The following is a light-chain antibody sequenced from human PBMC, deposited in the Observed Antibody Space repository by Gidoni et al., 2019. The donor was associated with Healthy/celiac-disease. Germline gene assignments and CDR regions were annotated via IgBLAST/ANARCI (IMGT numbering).Light chain of an antibody. Sequence: DIQMTQSPSFLSASVGDRVTITCRASQSIDNYLNWYQQKPGKAPKLLIYAASSLQSGVPSRFSGSGSGTDFTLTISSLQPEDFATYYCQQSSSSLWTFGPGTKVEIK. CDR2: AAS. V-gene: IGKV1-39*01. CDR3: QQSSSSLWT. CDR1: QSIDNY. J-gene: IGKJ1*01.